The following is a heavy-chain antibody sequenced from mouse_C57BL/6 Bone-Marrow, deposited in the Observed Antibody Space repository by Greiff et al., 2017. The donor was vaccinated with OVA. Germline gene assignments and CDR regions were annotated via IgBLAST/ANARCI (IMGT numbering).Heavy chain of an antibody. CDR2: IYTRSGNT. V-gene: IGHV1-81*01. CDR1: GYTFTSYG. J-gene: IGHJ2*02. CDR3: AHVGTNYFDY. Sequence: QVQLQQSGAELARPGASVKLSCKASGYTFTSYGISWVQQRPGQGLEWIGEIYTRSGNTYYNDKFKGKATLTADKTSSTAYMELRILTSSDSAVYFCAHVGTNYFDYWGQGTSLTVSS. D-gene: IGHD2-14*01.